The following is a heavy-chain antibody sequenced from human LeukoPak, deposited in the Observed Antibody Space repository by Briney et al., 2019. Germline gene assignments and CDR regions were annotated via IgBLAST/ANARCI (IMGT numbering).Heavy chain of an antibody. J-gene: IGHJ4*02. CDR1: GGTFSSYA. CDR3: ASPPLGYCSGGSCYSYHY. CDR2: IIPILGIA. Sequence: SVKVSCKASGGTFSSYAISWVRQAPGQGLEWMGRIIPILGIANYAQKFQGRVTITADKSTSTAYMELSSLRSEDTAVYYCASPPLGYCSGGSCYSYHYWGQGTLVTVSS. D-gene: IGHD2-15*01. V-gene: IGHV1-69*04.